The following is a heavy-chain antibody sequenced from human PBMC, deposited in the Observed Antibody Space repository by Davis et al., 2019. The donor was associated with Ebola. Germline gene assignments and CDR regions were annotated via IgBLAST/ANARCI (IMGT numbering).Heavy chain of an antibody. J-gene: IGHJ6*02. CDR3: ARRYSGRYTYHYGMDV. V-gene: IGHV4-34*01. D-gene: IGHD1-26*01. CDR2: INHSGSS. Sequence: SETLSLTCAGYGASFSDYHWSWIRQSPTKGLEWIGEINHSGSSSYSSSLKSRVTISVDTSKEQFSLKLTSVTAADTAVYYCARRYSGRYTYHYGMDVWGQGTTVTVSS. CDR1: GASFSDYH.